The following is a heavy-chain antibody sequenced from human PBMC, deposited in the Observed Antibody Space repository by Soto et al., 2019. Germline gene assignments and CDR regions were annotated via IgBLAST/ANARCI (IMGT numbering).Heavy chain of an antibody. V-gene: IGHV1-2*02. J-gene: IGHJ6*02. Sequence: QEQLVQSGAEVKEPGASVKVSCRASGYTFTAYYIHWVRQAPGQGPEWMGWINPNSGGTNYAQKFQGRVSMPRDMSISTAFMDLTRLMSDDTAMYYCARDRRGYYGLDVWGQGTTVTVSS. CDR2: INPNSGGT. CDR3: ARDRRGYYGLDV. D-gene: IGHD1-26*01. CDR1: GYTFTAYY.